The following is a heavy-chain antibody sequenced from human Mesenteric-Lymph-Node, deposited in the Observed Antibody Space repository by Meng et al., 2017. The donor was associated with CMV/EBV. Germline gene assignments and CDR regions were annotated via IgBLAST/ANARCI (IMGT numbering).Heavy chain of an antibody. J-gene: IGHJ4*02. V-gene: IGHV3-9*01. CDR3: AIDFRRFDY. CDR2: ISWNSGAI. CDR1: GFTFSTYA. Sequence: GGSLRLSCAASGFTFSTYAMHWVRQRPGKGLQWVSGISWNSGAIRYADSVKGRFTISRDNAKNTLYLQMNSLRAEDTAVYYCAIDFRRFDYWGQGTLVTVSS.